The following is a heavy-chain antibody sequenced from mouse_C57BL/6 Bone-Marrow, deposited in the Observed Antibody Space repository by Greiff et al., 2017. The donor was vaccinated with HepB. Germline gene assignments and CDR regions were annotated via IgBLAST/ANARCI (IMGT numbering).Heavy chain of an antibody. CDR1: GFNIKDDY. V-gene: IGHV14-4*01. Sequence: EVQLQESGAELVRPEASVKLSCTASGFNIKDDYMHWVKQRPEQGLEWIGWIDPENGDTEYASKFQGKATITADTSSNTAYLQLSSLTSEDTAVYYCTTGDNYFDYWGQGTTLTVSS. CDR2: IDPENGDT. CDR3: TTGDNYFDY. J-gene: IGHJ2*01.